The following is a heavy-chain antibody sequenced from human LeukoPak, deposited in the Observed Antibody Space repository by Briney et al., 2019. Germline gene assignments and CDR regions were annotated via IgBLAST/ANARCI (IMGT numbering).Heavy chain of an antibody. D-gene: IGHD6-13*01. V-gene: IGHV3-9*03. CDR2: ISWNSGSI. CDR1: GFTFDDYA. Sequence: GGSLRLSCAASGFTFDDYAMHWVRQAPGKGLEWVSGISWNSGSIGYADSVKGRFTISRDNAKNSLYLQMNSLRAEDMALYYCAKGVGGQQLVYFDYWGQGTLVTVSS. J-gene: IGHJ4*02. CDR3: AKGVGGQQLVYFDY.